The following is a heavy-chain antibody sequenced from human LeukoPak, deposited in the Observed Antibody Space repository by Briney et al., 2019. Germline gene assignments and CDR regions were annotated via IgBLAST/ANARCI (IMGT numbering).Heavy chain of an antibody. Sequence: PGGSLRLSCAASGFTFSSYSMNWVRQAPGKGLEWVSYISSSSSTIYYADSVKGRFTISRDNAKNSLYLQMNSLRAEDTAVYYCARDLAVPAAIYYYYYMDVWGKGTTVTVSS. CDR1: GFTFSSYS. CDR3: ARDLAVPAAIYYYYYMDV. V-gene: IGHV3-48*04. CDR2: ISSSSSTI. J-gene: IGHJ6*03. D-gene: IGHD2-2*01.